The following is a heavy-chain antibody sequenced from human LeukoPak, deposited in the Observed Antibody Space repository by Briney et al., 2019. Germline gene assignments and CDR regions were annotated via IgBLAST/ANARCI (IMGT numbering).Heavy chain of an antibody. J-gene: IGHJ4*02. V-gene: IGHV3-30*18. D-gene: IGHD5/OR15-5a*01. CDR3: AKDGDIVSTILPDY. CDR1: GFTFSSYG. Sequence: GTSLRLSCAASGFTFSSYGMHWVRQAPGKGLDWVAVISYNGINAQYADSVKGRFTISRDSSKNTLFLQMNSLTTEDTAVYYCAKDGDIVSTILPDYWGQRTLVTVSS. CDR2: ISYNGINA.